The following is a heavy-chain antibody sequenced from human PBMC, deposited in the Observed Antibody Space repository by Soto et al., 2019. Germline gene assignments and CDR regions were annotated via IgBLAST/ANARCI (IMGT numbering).Heavy chain of an antibody. CDR1: GGAISDARFY. CDR3: ARQKWEQPKWFDP. Sequence: QLQLQESGPGLVKPSETLSLTCSLSGGAISDARFYWGWIRQSPGRGLEWIGSSYYTGTTFFNPSLQSRVTISVHTAENQFSLKLYSVTAAYTALYFCARQKWEQPKWFDPWGQGTLVIVSP. D-gene: IGHD1-26*01. V-gene: IGHV4-39*01. J-gene: IGHJ5*02. CDR2: SYYTGTT.